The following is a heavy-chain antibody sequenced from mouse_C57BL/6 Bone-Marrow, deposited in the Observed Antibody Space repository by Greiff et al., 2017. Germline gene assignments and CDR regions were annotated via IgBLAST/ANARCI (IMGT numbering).Heavy chain of an antibody. CDR1: GYTFTDYY. CDR2: IFPGSGST. D-gene: IGHD1-1*01. Sequence: QVQLKESGPELVKPGASVKISCKASGYTFTDYYINWVKQRPGQGLEWIGWIFPGSGSTYYNEKFKGKATLTVDKSSGTAYMLLSSLTSEDSAVXFCARSGIYYYGSSPFAYWGQGTLVTVSA. CDR3: ARSGIYYYGSSPFAY. J-gene: IGHJ3*01. V-gene: IGHV1-75*01.